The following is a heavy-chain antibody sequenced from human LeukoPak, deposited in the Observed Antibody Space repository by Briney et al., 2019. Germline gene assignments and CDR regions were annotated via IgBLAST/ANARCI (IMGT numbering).Heavy chain of an antibody. Sequence: GGSLRLSCEASGFIFSSYAMNWVRQAPGKGLEWVAVISYDGSNKYYADSVKGRFTISRDNSKNTLYLQMNSLRAEDTAVYYCARDPHKYSSGWYNWFDPWGQGTLVTVSS. J-gene: IGHJ5*02. CDR1: GFIFSSYA. D-gene: IGHD6-19*01. CDR3: ARDPHKYSSGWYNWFDP. V-gene: IGHV3-30-3*01. CDR2: ISYDGSNK.